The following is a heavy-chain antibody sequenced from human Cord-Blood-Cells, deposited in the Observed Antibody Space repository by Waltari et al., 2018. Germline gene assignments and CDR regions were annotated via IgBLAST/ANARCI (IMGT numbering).Heavy chain of an antibody. Sequence: VRQAPGKGLEWVSSISSSSSYIYYADSVKGRFTISRDNAKNSLYLQMNSLRAEDTAVYYCARDLSTYYDFWSGYYALDYWGQGTLVTVSS. J-gene: IGHJ4*02. CDR2: ISSSSSYI. D-gene: IGHD3-3*01. V-gene: IGHV3-21*01. CDR3: ARDLSTYYDFWSGYYALDY.